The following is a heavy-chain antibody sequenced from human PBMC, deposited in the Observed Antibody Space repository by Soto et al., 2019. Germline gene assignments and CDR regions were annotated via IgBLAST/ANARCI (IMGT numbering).Heavy chain of an antibody. CDR2: IYSGGST. J-gene: IGHJ3*01. V-gene: IGHV3-53*01. CDR1: GFIVSSYY. D-gene: IGHD6-19*01. Sequence: GGVLRLSCAGSGFIVSSYYMSWVRQAPGKGLEWISVIYSGGSTYYADSVKGRFTISRDNSENTLYLQLNSLRVEDTAVYYCAKSGGNGWFADAFDVWGQGTMVTVSS. CDR3: AKSGGNGWFADAFDV.